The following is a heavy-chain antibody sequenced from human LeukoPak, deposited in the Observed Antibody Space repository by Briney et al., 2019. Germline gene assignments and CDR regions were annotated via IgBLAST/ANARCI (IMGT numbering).Heavy chain of an antibody. Sequence: PGGSLRLSCAASGFTFKSYTMAWVRQAPGKGLEWVAGISGNGVLTYYADSVKGRFTVSRDNSKNTLYLQMNSLRAEDTAVYYCAKDLRSSAYDAFDIWGQGTMVTVSS. V-gene: IGHV3-23*01. CDR3: AKDLRSSAYDAFDI. D-gene: IGHD3-16*01. J-gene: IGHJ3*02. CDR2: ISGNGVLT. CDR1: GFTFKSYT.